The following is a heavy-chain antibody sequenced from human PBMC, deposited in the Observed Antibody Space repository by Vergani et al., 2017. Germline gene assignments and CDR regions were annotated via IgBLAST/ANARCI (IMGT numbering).Heavy chain of an antibody. Sequence: QVQLVQSGAEVKKPGSSVTVSCKASGGTFSSYTISWVRQAPGQGLEWMGRIIPILGIANYAQKFQGRVTITADKSTSTAYMELSSLGSEDTAVYYCASVERGDCGGGSCPGDYWGQGALVTVSS. V-gene: IGHV1-69*02. CDR2: IIPILGIA. CDR1: GGTFSSYT. J-gene: IGHJ4*02. CDR3: ASVERGDCGGGSCPGDY. D-gene: IGHD2-15*01.